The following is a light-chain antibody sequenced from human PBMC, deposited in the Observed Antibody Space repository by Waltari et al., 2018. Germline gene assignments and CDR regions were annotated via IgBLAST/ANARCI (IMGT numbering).Light chain of an antibody. CDR2: EGS. J-gene: IGLJ3*02. V-gene: IGLV2-23*01. Sequence: QSALTQPASVSGSPGQSITISCTGTSSDVGSYNLVSWYQQHAGKAPKLMISEGSERPSGVSNRFSGSKSGNTASLTISGLHAEDEADYYCCSYAGSKTWVFGGGTKLTVL. CDR1: SSDVGSYNL. CDR3: CSYAGSKTWV.